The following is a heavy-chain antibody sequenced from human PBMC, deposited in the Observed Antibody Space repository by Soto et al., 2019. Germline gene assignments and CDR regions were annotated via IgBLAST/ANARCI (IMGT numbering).Heavy chain of an antibody. V-gene: IGHV3-7*01. D-gene: IGHD5-18*01. CDR3: ARWNSYGYYFDY. CDR2: INQDRSEK. Sequence: GGSLRLSCTASVFTFSSYGMSWVRQAPGKGLEWVANINQDRSEKYYVDSVKGRFTISRDNAKNSLYLQMNSLRAEDTAVYYCARWNSYGYYFDYWGQGTLVTVSS. CDR1: VFTFSSYG. J-gene: IGHJ4*02.